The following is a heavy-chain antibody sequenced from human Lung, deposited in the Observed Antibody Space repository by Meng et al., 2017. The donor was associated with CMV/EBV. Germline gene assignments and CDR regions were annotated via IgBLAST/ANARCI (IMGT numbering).Heavy chain of an antibody. J-gene: IGHJ4*02. V-gene: IGHV3-7*01. Sequence: FSSYWMSWVRQAPGKGLEWVANIQQDGSEKYYVDSVKGRFTISRDNAKNSLYLQMNSLRAEDTAVYYCARDRPNYDILTGYPIPLFDYWGQGTLVTVSS. CDR2: IQQDGSEK. CDR1: FSSYW. D-gene: IGHD3-9*01. CDR3: ARDRPNYDILTGYPIPLFDY.